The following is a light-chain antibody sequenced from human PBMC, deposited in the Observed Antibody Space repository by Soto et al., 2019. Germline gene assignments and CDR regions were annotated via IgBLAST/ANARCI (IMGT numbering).Light chain of an antibody. Sequence: EIVLTQSPGTLSLSPGERATLSCRASQSVSSSYLAWYQQKPGQAPRLLIYGASSRAAGIPDRFSGSRSGTDFTLTISRLKPEDFGVYYSQHYVCSPRTFGQGTNVEIK. CDR1: QSVSSSY. CDR2: GAS. J-gene: IGKJ1*01. CDR3: QHYVCSPRT. V-gene: IGKV3-20*01.